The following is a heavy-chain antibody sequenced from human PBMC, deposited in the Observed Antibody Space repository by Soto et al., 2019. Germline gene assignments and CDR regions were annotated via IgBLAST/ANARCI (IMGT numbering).Heavy chain of an antibody. CDR2: MRADSGDT. CDR1: GDSFRNFD. V-gene: IGHV1-8*01. Sequence: QVQLVQPGAEVRKPGASVKVSCKASGDSFRNFDFNWVRQPSGQGLEWIGWMRADSGDTGHAQKFQGRVTMTRDTSMSTAYMELRSQRVEDTAVYYCARYIFGQGFKAWGQGTLVFVSS. D-gene: IGHD3-3*02. J-gene: IGHJ5*02. CDR3: ARYIFGQGFKA.